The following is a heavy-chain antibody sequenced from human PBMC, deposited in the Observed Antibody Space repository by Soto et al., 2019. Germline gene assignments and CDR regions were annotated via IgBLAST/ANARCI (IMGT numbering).Heavy chain of an antibody. CDR1: GYTFVDYD. J-gene: IGHJ3*02. V-gene: IGHV1-8*01. CDR3: ASPQILTGYSNSAFDI. CDR2: MDPNTWNT. Sequence: GASVKVSCKASGYTFVDYDINWVRQAPGQGLEWMGWMDPNTWNTRYAQEFQGRFTMTRDTSTSTAFIELSSLRSADTAVYYCASPQILTGYSNSAFDIWGQGTMVTVSS. D-gene: IGHD3-9*01.